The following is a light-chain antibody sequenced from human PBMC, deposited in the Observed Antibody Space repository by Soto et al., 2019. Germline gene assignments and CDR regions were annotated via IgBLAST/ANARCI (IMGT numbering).Light chain of an antibody. J-gene: IGKJ1*01. V-gene: IGKV1-5*03. CDR1: QSINNW. CDR3: LHYNDIRGT. CDR2: KAS. Sequence: DIQMTQSPSTLSASVGDRVTITCRASQSINNWLAWYQQKPGKAPQLLIYKASNLASGVPSRFGGTASGTEFTLTISSLQPDDFATYDCLHYNDIRGTFGQGTKVDIK.